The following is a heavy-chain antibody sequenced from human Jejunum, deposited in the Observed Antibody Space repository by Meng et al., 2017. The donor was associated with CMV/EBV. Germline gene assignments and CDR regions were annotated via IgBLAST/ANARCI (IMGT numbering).Heavy chain of an antibody. CDR1: FSGSQ. J-gene: IGHJ5*02. CDR3: ARDQGDSRNQYWLDP. V-gene: IGHV1-2*02. CDR2: INPHSGGT. Sequence: FSGSQLHWVRQAPGQGLEWMGWINPHSGGTKYAQKFQGRVTMTRDTSVNTAYMELSRLRSDDTAVYYCARDQGDSRNQYWLDPWGQGTLVTVSS. D-gene: IGHD3-22*01.